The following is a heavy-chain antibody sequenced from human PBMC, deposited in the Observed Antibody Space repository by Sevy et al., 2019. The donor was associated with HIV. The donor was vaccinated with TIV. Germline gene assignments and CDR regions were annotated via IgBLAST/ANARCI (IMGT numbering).Heavy chain of an antibody. CDR1: GGSIRSYY. CDR3: ARGRGFGVVIPSPFDY. D-gene: IGHD3-3*01. J-gene: IGHJ4*02. CDR2: IYYYGST. Sequence: SETLSLTCTVSGGSIRSYYGSWIRQPPGKGLEWIGYIYYYGSTIYNPSLRSRVTISVDTSKNQFSLKLSSVTAADTAVYYCARGRGFGVVIPSPFDYWGQGTLVTVSS. V-gene: IGHV4-59*01.